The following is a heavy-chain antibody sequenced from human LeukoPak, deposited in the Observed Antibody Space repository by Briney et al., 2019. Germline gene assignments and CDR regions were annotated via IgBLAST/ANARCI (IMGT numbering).Heavy chain of an antibody. J-gene: IGHJ1*01. CDR1: GVSFSGYY. D-gene: IGHD2-15*01. Sequence: PSETLSLTCAVYGVSFSGYYWSWIRQPPGKGLEWIGEINHRGSTNHNPSLKSRVTISVDTSKNQFSLKLSSVTAADTAVYYCVRVGNYCSGGSCYSYQVGATTGVRYFQHWGQGTLVTVSS. CDR2: INHRGST. CDR3: VRVGNYCSGGSCYSYQVGATTGVRYFQH. V-gene: IGHV4-34*01.